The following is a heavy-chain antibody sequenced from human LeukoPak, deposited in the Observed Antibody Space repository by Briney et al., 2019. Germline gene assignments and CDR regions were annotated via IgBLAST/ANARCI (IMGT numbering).Heavy chain of an antibody. CDR1: GFTFSSYA. D-gene: IGHD3-22*01. Sequence: GGSLRLSCAASGFTFSSYAMHWVRQAPGKGLEWAAVISYDGSNKYYADSVKGRFTISRDNSKNTLYLQMNSLRAEDTAVYYCAKVWRYYYDSSGYYPPYYFDYWGQGTLVTVSS. J-gene: IGHJ4*02. V-gene: IGHV3-30-3*01. CDR2: ISYDGSNK. CDR3: AKVWRYYYDSSGYYPPYYFDY.